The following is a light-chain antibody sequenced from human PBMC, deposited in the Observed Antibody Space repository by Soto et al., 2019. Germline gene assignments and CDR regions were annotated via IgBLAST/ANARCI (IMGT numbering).Light chain of an antibody. Sequence: EIVLTQSPATLSLSPGERATLSCRASQSVTTYLSWYQQKPGQAPRILIYDASNRATDIPARFSGSGSGTDFTLTISSLEPEDFAVYYCQHRGNWPRTFGQGTKLEIK. CDR2: DAS. V-gene: IGKV3-11*01. CDR3: QHRGNWPRT. CDR1: QSVTTY. J-gene: IGKJ2*01.